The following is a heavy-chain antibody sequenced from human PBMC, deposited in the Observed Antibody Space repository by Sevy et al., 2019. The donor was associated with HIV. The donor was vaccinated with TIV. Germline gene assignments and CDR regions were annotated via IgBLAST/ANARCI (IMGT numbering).Heavy chain of an antibody. CDR3: AAGVGASDFDY. Sequence: RGSLRLSCAASGFTFRNAWMSWVRQAPGKGLEWVARIKSKSEGATRDFAAPVKGRFAISRDDSKNTLYLQMDSLKTEDTAVYYCAAGVGASDFDYWGQGILVTVSS. CDR1: GFTFRNAW. CDR2: IKSKSEGATR. J-gene: IGHJ4*02. V-gene: IGHV3-15*01. D-gene: IGHD1-26*01.